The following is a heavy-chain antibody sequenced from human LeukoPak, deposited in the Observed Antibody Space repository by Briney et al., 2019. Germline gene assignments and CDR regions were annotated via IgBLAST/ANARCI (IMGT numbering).Heavy chain of an antibody. D-gene: IGHD5-18*01. J-gene: IGHJ4*02. CDR1: GYTFTGYY. CDR3: ARDPRSYGYIDY. V-gene: IGHV1-2*02. Sequence: ASVKVSCKASGYTFTGYYMHWVRQAPGQGLEWMGWVNPNSGGTNYAQKFQGRVTMTRDTSISTAYMELSRLRSDDTAVYYCARDPRSYGYIDYWGQGTLVTVSS. CDR2: VNPNSGGT.